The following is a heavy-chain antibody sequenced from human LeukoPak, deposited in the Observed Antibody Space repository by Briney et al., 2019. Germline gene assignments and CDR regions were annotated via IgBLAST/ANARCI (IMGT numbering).Heavy chain of an antibody. V-gene: IGHV3-23*01. CDR3: AKDTSIGKYCTSGVCSPFDY. CDR2: ISDRGDYT. Sequence: PGGSLRLSRAGSRFTFSSYAMSWVRPAPGRGREWASPISDRGDYTYYADSVKGRFTISRDNSKNTLYLHVNSLRAEDTAVYYCAKDTSIGKYCTSGVCSPFDYWGQGTLVTVSS. D-gene: IGHD2-8*01. J-gene: IGHJ4*02. CDR1: RFTFSSYA.